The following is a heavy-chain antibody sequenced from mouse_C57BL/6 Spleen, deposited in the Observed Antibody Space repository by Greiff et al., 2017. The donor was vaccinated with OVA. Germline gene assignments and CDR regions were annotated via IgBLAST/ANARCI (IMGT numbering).Heavy chain of an antibody. Sequence: QVQLQQPGAELVMPGASVKLSCKASGYTFTSYWMHWVKQRPGQGLEWIGEIDPSDSYTNYNQKFKGKSTLTVDKSSSTAYMQLSSLTSEDSAVYYGARRGLDAMDYWGQGTSVTVSS. CDR2: IDPSDSYT. CDR3: ARRGLDAMDY. V-gene: IGHV1-69*01. D-gene: IGHD3-3*01. CDR1: GYTFTSYW. J-gene: IGHJ4*01.